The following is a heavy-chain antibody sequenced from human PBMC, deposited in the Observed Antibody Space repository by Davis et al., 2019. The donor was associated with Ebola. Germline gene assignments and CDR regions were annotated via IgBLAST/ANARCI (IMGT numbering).Heavy chain of an antibody. D-gene: IGHD5-18*01. Sequence: SETLSLTCTVSGGSISSYYWSWIRQPPGKGLEWIGYIYYSGSTYYNPSLKSRVTISVDTSKNQFSLKLSSVTAADTAVYYCARSGYSYAWFDPWGQGTLVTVSS. CDR3: ARSGYSYAWFDP. V-gene: IGHV4-59*08. CDR1: GGSISSYY. J-gene: IGHJ5*02. CDR2: IYYSGST.